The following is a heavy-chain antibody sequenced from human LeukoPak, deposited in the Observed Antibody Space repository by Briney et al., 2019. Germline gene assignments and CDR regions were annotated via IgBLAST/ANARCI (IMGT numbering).Heavy chain of an antibody. D-gene: IGHD6-6*01. CDR2: ISGSSSAI. CDR3: ARELAY. Sequence: PGGSLRLSCVASGFAFSSSTMNWVRQAPGKGLEWVSYISGSSSAIYYADSVKGRFTISRDNAKNSLFLQMNSLRAEDTAVYYCARELAYWGQGTLVTVSS. CDR1: GFAFSSST. J-gene: IGHJ4*02. V-gene: IGHV3-48*01.